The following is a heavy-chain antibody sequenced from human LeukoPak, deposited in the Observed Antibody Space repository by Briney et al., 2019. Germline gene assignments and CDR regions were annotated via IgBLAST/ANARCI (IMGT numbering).Heavy chain of an antibody. CDR1: GFTFSSHW. J-gene: IGHJ3*02. CDR2: INLDGSEK. Sequence: GGSLRLACTASGFTFSSHWMRWVRQAPGKGVEWVANINLDGSEKYYVDSLMGRFAVPRDNAKNSLYLQINSLRAEDTAVYFCARDSERSSSFAFDIWGQGKMVTVSS. CDR3: ARDSERSSSFAFDI. D-gene: IGHD2-2*01. V-gene: IGHV3-7*01.